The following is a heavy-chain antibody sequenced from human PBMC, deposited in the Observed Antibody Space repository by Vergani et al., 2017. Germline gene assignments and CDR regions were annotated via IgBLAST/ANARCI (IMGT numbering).Heavy chain of an antibody. CDR2: IRKKAYGGTT. V-gene: IGHV3-49*04. CDR3: SRGRGYSFGYSDY. Sequence: EVQLVESGGGLVPPGRSLRLSCAASGFSFVVYAMTWVGRAPGKGLEWVACIRKKAYGGTTEYAASVKGRFTISRDDSKRLAYLQLSGLKTEDTAVYFCSRGRGYSFGYSDYWGQGTLVTVSS. J-gene: IGHJ4*02. D-gene: IGHD5-18*01. CDR1: GFSFVVYA.